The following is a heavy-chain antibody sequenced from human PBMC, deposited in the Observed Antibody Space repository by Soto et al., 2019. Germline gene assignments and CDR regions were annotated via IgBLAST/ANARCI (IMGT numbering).Heavy chain of an antibody. D-gene: IGHD3-10*01. CDR1: GFTFDDYA. CDR3: ARGVGLGSLSEY. Sequence: PGGSLRLSCAASGFTFDDYAMHWVRQAPGKGLEWVSGISWNSGSIGYADSVKGRFTISRDNAKNSLYLQMNSLRAEDTALYYCARGVGLGSLSEYWGQGTLVTVSS. J-gene: IGHJ4*02. CDR2: ISWNSGSI. V-gene: IGHV3-9*01.